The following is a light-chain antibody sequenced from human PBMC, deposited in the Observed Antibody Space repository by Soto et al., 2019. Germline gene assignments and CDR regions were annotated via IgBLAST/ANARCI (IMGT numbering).Light chain of an antibody. V-gene: IGLV2-23*01. Sequence: HSVLTQPASVSGSPGQSITISCTGTSSDVGSYNLVSWYQQHPGKAPKLMIYEDNKRPSGVSNRFSGSKSGNTASLTISGLQAEDEADYYCCSYAGNSVYVFGTGTKLTVL. CDR2: EDN. J-gene: IGLJ1*01. CDR3: CSYAGNSVYV. CDR1: SSDVGSYNL.